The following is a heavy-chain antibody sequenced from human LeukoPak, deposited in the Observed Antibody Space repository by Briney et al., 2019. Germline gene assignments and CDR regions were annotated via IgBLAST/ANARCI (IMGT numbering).Heavy chain of an antibody. CDR3: ARQGCTTTSCHTIDY. V-gene: IGHV5-51*01. Sequence: GESLKISCKGSGYTYTTSWIAWVRQMPGKGLELMGIIYPVDSETRYSPSFQGQVTISVDKSISTAYLQWSSLKASVTAMYYCARQGCTTTSCHTIDYWGQGTLVTVSS. D-gene: IGHD2-2*02. CDR1: GYTYTTSW. CDR2: IYPVDSET. J-gene: IGHJ4*02.